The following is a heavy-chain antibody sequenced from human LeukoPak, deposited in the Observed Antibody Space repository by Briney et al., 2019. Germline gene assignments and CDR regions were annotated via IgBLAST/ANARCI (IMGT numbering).Heavy chain of an antibody. Sequence: GGSLRLSCAASGFTFSSYWMSWVRQAPGKGLEWVSAISGSGGSTYYADSVKGRFTISRDNSKNTLYLQMNSLRAEDTAVYYCAKVELLGGDPNWFDPWGQGTLVTVSS. CDR2: ISGSGGST. CDR1: GFTFSSYW. J-gene: IGHJ5*02. CDR3: AKVELLGGDPNWFDP. D-gene: IGHD1-26*01. V-gene: IGHV3-23*01.